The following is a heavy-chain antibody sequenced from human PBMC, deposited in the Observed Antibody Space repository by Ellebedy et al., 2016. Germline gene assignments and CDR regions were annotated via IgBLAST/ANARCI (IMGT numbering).Heavy chain of an antibody. J-gene: IGHJ4*02. V-gene: IGHV3-23*01. D-gene: IGHD4-17*01. CDR2: MRGDGAKT. CDR3: RQGHYADL. Sequence: GGSLRLSXAPSGLTVSSFFMGWVRQAPGKGLEWVSTMRGDGAKTHLADSVKGRFTMSRDIPKNTVYLQMNRLRAEDTAVYYCRQGHYADLWGQGTLVTVSS. CDR1: GLTVSSFF.